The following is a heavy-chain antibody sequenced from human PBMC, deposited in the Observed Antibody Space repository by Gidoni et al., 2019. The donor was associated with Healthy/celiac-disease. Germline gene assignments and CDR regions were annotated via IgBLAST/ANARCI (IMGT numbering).Heavy chain of an antibody. CDR3: ARDIVATMNFDY. D-gene: IGHD5-12*01. Sequence: QVHLVESGGGLVKPGGSLRLSCAASGFTVSDYNMSWIRQAPGKGLEWVSYISNSGGTIYYADSVRGRFTISRDNAKNSLYLQMNSLRAEDTAVYYCARDIVATMNFDYWGQGTLVTVSS. CDR2: ISNSGGTI. CDR1: GFTVSDYN. V-gene: IGHV3-11*01. J-gene: IGHJ4*02.